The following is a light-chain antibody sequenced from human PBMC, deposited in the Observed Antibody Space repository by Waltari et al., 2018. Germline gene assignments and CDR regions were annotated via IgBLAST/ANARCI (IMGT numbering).Light chain of an antibody. CDR1: ISDVTSFNY. V-gene: IGLV2-14*03. CDR3: ASYTTSNNRV. J-gene: IGLJ3*02. CDR2: DVT. Sequence: QSALTQPASVSGSPGQSITIPCPAPISDVTSFNYVSWYQRHSGKAPKLLIFDVTNRPSGTSNRFSGSKSGNTASLTISGLQAEGEADYFCASYTTSNNRVFGGGTRLTVL.